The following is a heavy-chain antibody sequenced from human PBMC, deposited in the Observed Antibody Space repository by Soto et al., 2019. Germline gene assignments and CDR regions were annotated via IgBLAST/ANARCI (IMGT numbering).Heavy chain of an antibody. CDR1: GGSIRPYY. Sequence: QVQLQESGPGLVTPSETLSLTCTVSGGSIRPYYWSWIRQPPGKGLEWIGYIYYTGSTNYNSSLKSRVTMSLDTSKNLFSLKLNSVTAADTALYYCARGSPMSSSFPLDFWGQGTLVAVSS. CDR3: ARGSPMSSSFPLDF. V-gene: IGHV4-59*01. J-gene: IGHJ4*02. CDR2: IYYTGST. D-gene: IGHD6-6*01.